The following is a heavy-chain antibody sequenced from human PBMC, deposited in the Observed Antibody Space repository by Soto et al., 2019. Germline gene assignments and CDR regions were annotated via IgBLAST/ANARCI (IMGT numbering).Heavy chain of an antibody. CDR3: AKDWSQWLVSRSDAFDI. CDR2: ISYDGSNR. J-gene: IGHJ3*02. CDR1: GFTFSSYG. D-gene: IGHD6-19*01. V-gene: IGHV3-30*18. Sequence: GGSLRLSCAASGFTFSSYGMHWVRQAPGKGLEWVAVISYDGSNRYYADSVKGRFIISRDNSKITFYLQMNSLIPEDTAVYYCAKDWSQWLVSRSDAFDIWGQGTMVTVSS.